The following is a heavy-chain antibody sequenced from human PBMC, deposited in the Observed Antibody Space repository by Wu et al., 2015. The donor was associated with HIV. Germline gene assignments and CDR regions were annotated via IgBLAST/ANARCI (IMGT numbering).Heavy chain of an antibody. CDR2: MNPHSGAT. V-gene: IGHV1-2*02. D-gene: IGHD1-26*01. CDR1: GYMFAGFF. Sequence: QVQLVQSGAEVKKPGAAMKLSCQTSGYMFAGFFIHWVRQAPGQGLEWMGWMNPHSGATNYARKFQGRVTMTRDTSISTAYMELSRLRSDDTAVYYCARGPRYYLSVTFPTHYYMDVWGQRDHGPPSP. CDR3: ARGPRYYLSVTFPTHYYMDV. J-gene: IGHJ6*03.